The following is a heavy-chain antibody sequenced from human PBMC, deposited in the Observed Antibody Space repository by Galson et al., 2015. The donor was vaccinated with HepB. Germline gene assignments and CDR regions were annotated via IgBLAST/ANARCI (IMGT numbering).Heavy chain of an antibody. CDR2: ISGSGGST. J-gene: IGHJ4*02. Sequence: SLRLSCAASGFTFSSYAMSWVRQAPGKGLEWVSGISGSGGSTYYADSVKGRFTISRDNSKNTLYLQMNSLRAEDTAVYYCAKHSTGTTWDFDYWGQGTLVTVSS. D-gene: IGHD1-1*01. V-gene: IGHV3-23*01. CDR1: GFTFSSYA. CDR3: AKHSTGTTWDFDY.